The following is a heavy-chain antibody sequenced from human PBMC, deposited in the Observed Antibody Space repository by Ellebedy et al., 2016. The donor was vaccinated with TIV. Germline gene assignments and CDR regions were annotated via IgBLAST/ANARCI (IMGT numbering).Heavy chain of an antibody. CDR3: AREGGTYYSAHFDQ. CDR2: FGDDAVAT. D-gene: IGHD1-26*01. V-gene: IGHV3-23*01. CDR1: GFTFSSFA. J-gene: IGHJ4*02. Sequence: GESLKISCAASGFTFSSFAMSWVRQAPGIGLEWVSAFGDDAVATHYADSVKGRFTISRDNFGNMLYLQMNSLGAEDTAVYYCAREGGTYYSAHFDQWGQGTPVTVSS.